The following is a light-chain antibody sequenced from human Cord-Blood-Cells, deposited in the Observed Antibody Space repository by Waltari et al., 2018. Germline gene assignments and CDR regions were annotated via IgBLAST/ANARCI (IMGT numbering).Light chain of an antibody. CDR1: SLRSYY. J-gene: IGLJ3*02. Sequence: SSELTQDPAVSVALGQTVRITCQGDSLRSYYASWYQQKPGQAPVRVIYGKNNRPSGIPDRFSGSSSGNTASLTITGAQAEDEADYYCNSRDSSGNRWVFGGGTKLTVL. V-gene: IGLV3-19*01. CDR3: NSRDSSGNRWV. CDR2: GKN.